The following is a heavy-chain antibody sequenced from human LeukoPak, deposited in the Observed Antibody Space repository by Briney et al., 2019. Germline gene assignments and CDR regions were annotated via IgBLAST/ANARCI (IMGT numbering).Heavy chain of an antibody. Sequence: SETLSLTCTVSVGSISSYYWSWIRQPPGKGLEWIGYIYYSGSTNYNPSLKSRVTISVDTSKNQFSLKLSSVTAADTAVYYCARDSLDYFDYWGQGTLVTVSS. CDR2: IYYSGST. CDR1: VGSISSYY. CDR3: ARDSLDYFDY. D-gene: IGHD3-16*02. J-gene: IGHJ4*02. V-gene: IGHV4-59*01.